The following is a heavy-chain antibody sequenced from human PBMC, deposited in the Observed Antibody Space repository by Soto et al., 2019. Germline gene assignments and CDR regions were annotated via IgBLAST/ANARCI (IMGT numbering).Heavy chain of an antibody. Sequence: ESLRLSCAAYGYNLSTYWMHWARQAPGKGLVWVSRIISDGSSTSYADSVKGRFTISRDNAKNTLYLQMNSLRAEDTAVYYCARALIIVVAEPNWFDPWGQGT. CDR2: IISDGSST. CDR3: ARALIIVVAEPNWFDP. D-gene: IGHD3-22*01. V-gene: IGHV3-74*01. CDR1: GYNLSTYW. J-gene: IGHJ5*02.